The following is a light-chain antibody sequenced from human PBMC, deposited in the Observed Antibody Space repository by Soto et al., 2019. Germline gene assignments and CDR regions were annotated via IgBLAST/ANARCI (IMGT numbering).Light chain of an antibody. CDR3: KQHNTYSET. Sequence: DIQMTQSPSTLSASVGDRVTITCRASQNISTWLAWYQQKPGKAPKLLIYDASSLESGVPSRFSGSGSGTKFPLSTRNLQAGVFPTYYSKQHNTYSETFGQGTKVNIK. CDR1: QNISTW. V-gene: IGKV1-5*01. CDR2: DAS. J-gene: IGKJ1*01.